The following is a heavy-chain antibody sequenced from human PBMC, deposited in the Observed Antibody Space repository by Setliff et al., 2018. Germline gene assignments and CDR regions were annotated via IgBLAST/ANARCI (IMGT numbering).Heavy chain of an antibody. CDR2: ISSSGSTI. J-gene: IGHJ4*02. CDR1: GFTFGDYY. Sequence: GGSLRLSCAASGFTFGDYYMSWIRQAPGKGLEWVSYISSSGSTIYYADSVRGRFTISRDNAKNSLYLQMNSLRAEDTAVYYCAIAYGDYGFNGSAFDYWGQGTLVTVSS. V-gene: IGHV3-11*01. D-gene: IGHD4-17*01. CDR3: AIAYGDYGFNGSAFDY.